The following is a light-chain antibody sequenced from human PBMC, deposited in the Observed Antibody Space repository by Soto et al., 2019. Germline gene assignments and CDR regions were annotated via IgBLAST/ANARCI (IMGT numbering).Light chain of an antibody. J-gene: IGLJ3*02. CDR1: SSDIGGYSH. CDR3: SSYTISNTWV. CDR2: EVS. V-gene: IGLV2-14*01. Sequence: QSALTQPASVSGSPGQSITISCTGASSDIGGYSHVSWYQQHPGKAPKLMVYEVSNRPSGVSNRFSGSKSGNTASLTISGLQAEDEADYYCSSYTISNTWVFGGGTQLTVL.